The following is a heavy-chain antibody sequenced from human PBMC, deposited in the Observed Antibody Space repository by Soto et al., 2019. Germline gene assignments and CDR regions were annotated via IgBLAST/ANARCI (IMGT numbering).Heavy chain of an antibody. CDR1: GFTFSSYW. CDR3: ARIYCSTTSCYYDF. J-gene: IGHJ4*02. D-gene: IGHD2-2*01. V-gene: IGHV3-7*01. CDR2: INQGGSQK. Sequence: GGSLRLSCAASGFTFSSYWMSWVRQAPGKGLEWVANINQGGSQKYYVDSVKGRFTISRDNAKNSLYLQMNSLRAENTAVYYCARIYCSTTSCYYDFWGQGTLVTVSS.